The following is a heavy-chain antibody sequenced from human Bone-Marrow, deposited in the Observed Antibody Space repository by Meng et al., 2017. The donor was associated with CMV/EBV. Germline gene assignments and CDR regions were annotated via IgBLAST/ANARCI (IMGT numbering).Heavy chain of an antibody. V-gene: IGHV4-59*01. J-gene: IGHJ6*02. CDR1: GGSISSYY. CDR2: IYYSGST. CDR3: ARDLAVAGTDGMDV. D-gene: IGHD6-19*01. Sequence: SETLSLTCTVPGGSISSYYWSWIRQPPGKGLEWIGYIYYSGSTNYNPSLKSRVTISVDTSKNQFSLKLSSVTAADTAVYYCARDLAVAGTDGMDVWGQGTTVTVSS.